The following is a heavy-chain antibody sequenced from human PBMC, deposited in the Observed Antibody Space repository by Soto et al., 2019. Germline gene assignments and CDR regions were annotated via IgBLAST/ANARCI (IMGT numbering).Heavy chain of an antibody. CDR2: MNTNTGNT. D-gene: IGHD3-3*01. J-gene: IGHJ4*02. CDR3: ARVVRFFGGHAGY. V-gene: IGHV1-8*01. Sequence: ASVKVSCKTSGYTFTEFDINWVRQAPGQGLEWMGWMNTNTGNTGYAKKFQGRVTMTRDTSISTAYMELRRLRSEDTAVYYCARVVRFFGGHAGYWGQGTLVTVSS. CDR1: GYTFTEFD.